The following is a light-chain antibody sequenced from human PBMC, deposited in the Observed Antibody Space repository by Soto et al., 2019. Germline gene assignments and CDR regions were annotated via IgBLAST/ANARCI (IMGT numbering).Light chain of an antibody. J-gene: IGLJ1*01. Sequence: QSALTQPASVSGSPGQSITISCTGTNSDVGGYNFVSWYQQHPGKAPKLMIYDVSNRPSGVSNRFSGSKSGNTASLNISGLQAEDEADYYCSSYTSSSMPYVFGIGTQLTVL. CDR1: NSDVGGYNF. CDR3: SSYTSSSMPYV. CDR2: DVS. V-gene: IGLV2-14*01.